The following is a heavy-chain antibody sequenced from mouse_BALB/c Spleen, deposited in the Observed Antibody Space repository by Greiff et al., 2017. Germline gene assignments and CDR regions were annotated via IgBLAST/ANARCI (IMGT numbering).Heavy chain of an antibody. V-gene: IGHV1-5*01. Sequence: EVQLQQSGTVLARPGASVKMSCKASGYSFTSYWMHWVKQRPGQGLEWIGAIYPGNSDTSYNQKFKGKAKLTAVTSASTAYMELSSLTNEDSAVYYCTIYYYGSLDYWGQGTTLTVSS. D-gene: IGHD1-1*01. CDR1: GYSFTSYW. J-gene: IGHJ2*01. CDR3: TIYYYGSLDY. CDR2: IYPGNSDT.